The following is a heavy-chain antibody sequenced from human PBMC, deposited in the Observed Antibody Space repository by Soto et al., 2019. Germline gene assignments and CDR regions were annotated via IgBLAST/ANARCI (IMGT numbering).Heavy chain of an antibody. CDR2: ISSSSSYI. Sequence: PGGSLRLSCAASGFTFSSYSMNWVRQAPGKGLEWVSSISSSSSYIYYADSVKGRFTISRDNAKNSLYLQMNSLRAEDTAVYYCARDRIAARPGYYGMDVWGQGTTVTVS. CDR1: GFTFSSYS. J-gene: IGHJ6*02. CDR3: ARDRIAARPGYYGMDV. D-gene: IGHD6-6*01. V-gene: IGHV3-21*01.